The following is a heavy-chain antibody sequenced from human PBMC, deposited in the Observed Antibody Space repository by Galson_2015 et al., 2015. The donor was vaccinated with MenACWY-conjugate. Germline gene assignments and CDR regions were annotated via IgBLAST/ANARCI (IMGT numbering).Heavy chain of an antibody. Sequence: SVKVSCKASGGSYSTFDFSTYGFSWVRQAPGQGLDWMGRIIPILDKANYAQKFEGRVTIRADRSTSTIHMELSSLRSEDTAVYYCARTSCSGNNCYLEFGGQGTLVTVSS. J-gene: IGHJ4*02. V-gene: IGHV1-69*04. CDR3: ARTSCSGNNCYLEF. CDR1: GGSYSTFD. CDR2: IIPILDKA. D-gene: IGHD2-15*01.